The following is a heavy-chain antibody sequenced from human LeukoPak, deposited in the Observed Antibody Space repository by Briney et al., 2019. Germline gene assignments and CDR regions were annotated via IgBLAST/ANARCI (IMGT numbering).Heavy chain of an antibody. CDR1: GFTFSNYW. D-gene: IGHD1-1*01. CDR2: INSDGGST. Sequence: PGGSLRLSCAASGFTFSNYWMHWVRQAPGKGLVWVSRINSDGGSTSYADSVKGRFTISRDNAKNTLYLQMKSLRAEDTAVYYCARTPAGEQVEHYFDYWGQGTLVTVSS. CDR3: ARTPAGEQVEHYFDY. V-gene: IGHV3-74*01. J-gene: IGHJ4*02.